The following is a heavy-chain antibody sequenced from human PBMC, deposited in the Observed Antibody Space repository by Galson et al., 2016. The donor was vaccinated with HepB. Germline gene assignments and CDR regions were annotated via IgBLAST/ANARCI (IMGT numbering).Heavy chain of an antibody. CDR3: ARNGRTARGAFDI. CDR1: GGSISTSNW. Sequence: SETLSLTCVVSGGSISTSNWWTWLRQSPGKGLEWIGAIYHTGVTNYNPSVKSRVTISVDKSTNQLSLKLIFMTAADTAVYYCARNGRTARGAFDIWGQGTMVTVSS. D-gene: IGHD2-8*01. J-gene: IGHJ3*02. CDR2: IYHTGVT. V-gene: IGHV4-4*02.